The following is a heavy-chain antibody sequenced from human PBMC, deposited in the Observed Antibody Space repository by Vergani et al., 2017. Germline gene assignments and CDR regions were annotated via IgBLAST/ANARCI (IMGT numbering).Heavy chain of an antibody. Sequence: QVQLVQSGAEVKKPGASMKVSCKASGYTFTSYGISWVRQAPGQGLEWMGWISAYNGNTNYAQKPQGRVTMTTDTSTSTAYMELWSLRTDETAVYYCARVSGVVVPAAPDYWGQGTLVTVSS. CDR2: ISAYNGNT. J-gene: IGHJ4*02. CDR3: ARVSGVVVPAAPDY. CDR1: GYTFTSYG. V-gene: IGHV1-18*01. D-gene: IGHD2-2*01.